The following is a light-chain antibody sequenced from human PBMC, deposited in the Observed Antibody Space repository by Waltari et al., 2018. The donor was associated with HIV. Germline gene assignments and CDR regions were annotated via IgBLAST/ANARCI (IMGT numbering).Light chain of an antibody. CDR3: TSYTVRRALI. V-gene: IGLV2-14*03. J-gene: IGLJ2*01. Sequence: QSALTQPASISGSPGQSVTISCTGINRDLHVYDSVSWYQQLPTKAPQLIIFGVSVRPSGISHRFSGSKSGNTASLTISGLQTDDEGDYYCTSYTVRRALIFSGGTKLTVL. CDR2: GVS. CDR1: NRDLHVYDS.